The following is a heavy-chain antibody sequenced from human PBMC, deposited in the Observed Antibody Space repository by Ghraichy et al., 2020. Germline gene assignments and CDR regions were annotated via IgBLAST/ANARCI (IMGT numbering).Heavy chain of an antibody. Sequence: GGSLRLSCAASGFTFSSYAMNWVRQAPGKGLEWVSSISSSSSYIYYADSVKGRFTISRDNAKNSLYLQMNSLRAEDTAVYYCASFLLCERWTYYYGSGSYYSTDSWGQGTLFTVSS. CDR2: ISSSSSYI. CDR3: ASFLLCERWTYYYGSGSYYSTDS. J-gene: IGHJ4*02. D-gene: IGHD3-10*01. CDR1: GFTFSSYA. V-gene: IGHV3-21*01.